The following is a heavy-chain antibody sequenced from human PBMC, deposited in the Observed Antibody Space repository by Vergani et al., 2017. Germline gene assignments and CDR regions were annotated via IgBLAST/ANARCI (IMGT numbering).Heavy chain of an antibody. CDR1: GFTFSSYA. J-gene: IGHJ4*02. CDR3: ARDPGSAPEY. D-gene: IGHD3-10*01. Sequence: QVQLVESGGGVVQPGRSLRLSCAASGFTFSSYAMHWVRQAPGKGLEWVAVISYDGSNKYYADSVKGRFTISRDNSKNTLYLQMNSLRAEDTAVYYCARDPGSAPEYWGQGTLVTVAS. CDR2: ISYDGSNK. V-gene: IGHV3-30-3*01.